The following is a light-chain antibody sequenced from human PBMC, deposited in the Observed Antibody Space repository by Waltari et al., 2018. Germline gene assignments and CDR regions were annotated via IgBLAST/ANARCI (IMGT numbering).Light chain of an antibody. CDR1: QSVLYSSDNKNH. CDR2: WAS. Sequence: DIVMTQSPDSLAVSLGERATINCKSSQSVLYSSDNKNHLGWYQQKPGQPPKLLIYWASTRESGVPDRFSASGSGTDFTLTISSLQAEDVAVYYCQQYYGTPWTFGQGTKVEIK. CDR3: QQYYGTPWT. J-gene: IGKJ1*01. V-gene: IGKV4-1*01.